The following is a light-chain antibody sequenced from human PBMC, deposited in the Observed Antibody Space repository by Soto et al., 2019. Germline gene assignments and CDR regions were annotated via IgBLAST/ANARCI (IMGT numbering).Light chain of an antibody. CDR3: QQLYSYRLT. V-gene: IGKV1-9*01. Sequence: DIQLTQSPSFLSASVGDRVTITCRASQGISSYFAWYQQKPGKAPKLLIYAVSTLQSGVLSRFSVSASGTEFALSVSSLQSEDFATYYCQQLYSYRLTFGGRTKVEIK. CDR2: AVS. CDR1: QGISSY. J-gene: IGKJ4*01.